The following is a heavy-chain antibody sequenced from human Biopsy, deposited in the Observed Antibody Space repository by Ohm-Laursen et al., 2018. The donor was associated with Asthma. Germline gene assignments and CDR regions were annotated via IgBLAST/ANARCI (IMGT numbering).Heavy chain of an antibody. V-gene: IGHV1-3*04. J-gene: IGHJ3*01. CDR2: VNTGNGDT. CDR3: ARTYYDFLTGQVKDVFGV. D-gene: IGHD3-9*01. Sequence: AASVTVSCKASGYNFISFAIHWVRQAPGQRLEWMGWVNTGNGDTKYSQKFQGRVTITRDTSASTVYMELRSLRSEDTATYYCARTYYDFLTGQVKDVFGVWGQGTMVTVAS. CDR1: GYNFISFA.